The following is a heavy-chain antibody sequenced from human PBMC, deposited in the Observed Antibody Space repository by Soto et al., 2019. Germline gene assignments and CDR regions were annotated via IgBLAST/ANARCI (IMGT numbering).Heavy chain of an antibody. CDR2: ISGSGVAT. CDR1: GFTFGNSA. J-gene: IGHJ4*02. CDR3: AKEALTHDYGEPDYFDY. Sequence: EVQLLESGGGLSQPGGSLRLSCAGSGFTFGNSAMSWVRHAPGGGLEWISSISGSGVATFYAVSVKGRFTISRDYAKNTLHVQTTSLRAEDTAVYFCAKEALTHDYGEPDYFDYWCQGTLVTVSS. D-gene: IGHD4-17*01. V-gene: IGHV3-23*01.